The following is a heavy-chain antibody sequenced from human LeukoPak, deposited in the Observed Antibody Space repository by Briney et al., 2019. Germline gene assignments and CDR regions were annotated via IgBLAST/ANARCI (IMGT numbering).Heavy chain of an antibody. V-gene: IGHV4-39*01. CDR2: IYYIGST. CDR1: GGSISSSTYY. D-gene: IGHD1-20*01. J-gene: IGHJ6*03. Sequence: PSETLSLTCTVSGGSISSSTYYWGWVRQPPGKGLEWIGNIYYIGSTYYNPSLKSRVTVSVDTSKNQFSLKLTSVTAADTAMYFCARLGGYNWNPRHYYFYYMDVCGKGTTVTVSS. CDR3: ARLGGYNWNPRHYYFYYMDV.